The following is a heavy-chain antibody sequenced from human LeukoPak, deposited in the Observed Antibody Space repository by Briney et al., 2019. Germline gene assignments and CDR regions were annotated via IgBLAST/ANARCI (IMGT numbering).Heavy chain of an antibody. CDR2: INDNGDTT. CDR1: GFTFSNYA. D-gene: IGHD6-13*01. CDR3: ARGHRSSWFDAFDI. V-gene: IGHV3-64*02. J-gene: IGHJ3*02. Sequence: GGSLRLSCAAPGFTFSNYAFPWVRQAPGKGLEYVSAINDNGDTTYYADSVKGRFTISRDISKNTLFLQMGSLRTEHMAVYYCARGHRSSWFDAFDIWGQGRMVTVSS.